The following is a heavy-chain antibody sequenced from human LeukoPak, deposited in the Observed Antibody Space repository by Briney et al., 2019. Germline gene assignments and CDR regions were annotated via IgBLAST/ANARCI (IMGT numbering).Heavy chain of an antibody. D-gene: IGHD5-12*01. CDR2: INPNSGGT. V-gene: IGHV1-2*02. CDR1: GYTFTCYY. J-gene: IGHJ3*02. Sequence: ASEKVSRKASGYTFTCYYMHWVRQAPGQGLEWMGWINPNSGGTNYAQKFQGRVTMTRDTSISTAYMELSRLRSDDTAVYYCARGYILNDAFDIWGQGTMVTVSS. CDR3: ARGYILNDAFDI.